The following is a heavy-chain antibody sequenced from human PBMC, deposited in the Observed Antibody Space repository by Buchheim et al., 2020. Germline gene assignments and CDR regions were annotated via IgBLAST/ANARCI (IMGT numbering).Heavy chain of an antibody. CDR3: ARQGEYTSSSNWYFDL. V-gene: IGHV1-2*05. CDR2: FNPNSGGT. Sequence: QVQLAQSGAEVKKPGASVKVSCKASGYTFTAYYIHWLRQAPGQGFEWMGRFNPNSGGTEYAQKFQGRAIMTRDTSIRTAYMELNRLTSDDTVVYYCARQGEYTSSSNWYFDLWGRGT. CDR1: GYTFTAYY. J-gene: IGHJ2*01. D-gene: IGHD6-6*01.